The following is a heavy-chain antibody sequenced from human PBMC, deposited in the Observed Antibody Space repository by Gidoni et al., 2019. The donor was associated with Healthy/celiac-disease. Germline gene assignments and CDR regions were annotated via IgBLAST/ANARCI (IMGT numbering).Heavy chain of an antibody. D-gene: IGHD4-17*01. CDR2: ISWNSGSI. J-gene: IGHJ6*02. V-gene: IGHV3-9*01. Sequence: EVQLVESGGGLVQPGRSLRLSCAASGFTFDDYAMHWVRQAPGKGLEWVSGISWNSGSIGYADSVKGRFTISRDNAKNSLYLQMNRLRAEDTALYYCAKMEGDYASSYYYGMDVWGQGTTVTVSS. CDR3: AKMEGDYASSYYYGMDV. CDR1: GFTFDDYA.